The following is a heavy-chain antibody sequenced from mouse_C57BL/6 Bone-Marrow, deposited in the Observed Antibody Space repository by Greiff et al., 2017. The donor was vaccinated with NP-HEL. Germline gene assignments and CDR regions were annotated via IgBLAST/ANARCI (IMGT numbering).Heavy chain of an antibody. J-gene: IGHJ3*01. V-gene: IGHV1-4*01. D-gene: IGHD3-3*01. CDR2: INPSSGYT. Sequence: QVQLQQSGAELARPGASVKMSCKASGYTFTSYTMHWVKQRPGQGLEWIGYINPSSGYTKYNQKFKDKATLTADKSSSTAYMQLSSLTSEDSAVDYCARSGDAWFAYWGQGTLVTVSA. CDR1: GYTFTSYT. CDR3: ARSGDAWFAY.